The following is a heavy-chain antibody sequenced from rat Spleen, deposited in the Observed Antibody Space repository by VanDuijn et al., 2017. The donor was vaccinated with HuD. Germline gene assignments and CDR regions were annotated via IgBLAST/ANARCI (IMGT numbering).Heavy chain of an antibody. J-gene: IGHJ3*01. D-gene: IGHD1-2*01. CDR1: GYSITSSYR. V-gene: IGHV3-3*01. Sequence: EVQLQESGPGLVKPSQSLSLTCSVSGYSITSSYRWNWIRMFPGNKLEWMGYINSAGSTNYNPSLISRISITRDTSKNQFFLQVNSVTNEDTATYYCARTYFGSHHWFAYWGQGTLVTVSS. CDR3: ARTYFGSHHWFAY. CDR2: INSAGST.